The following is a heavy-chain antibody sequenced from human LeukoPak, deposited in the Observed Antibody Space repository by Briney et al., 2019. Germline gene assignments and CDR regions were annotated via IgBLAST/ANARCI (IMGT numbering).Heavy chain of an antibody. Sequence: PSETLSLTCTVSGGSISSSSYYWGWIRQPPGKGLEWIGSIYYSGSTYYNPSLKSRVTISVDTSKNQFSLKLSSVTAADTAVYYCARGGRQVPYYFDYWGQGTLVTVSS. CDR3: ARGGRQVPYYFDY. D-gene: IGHD6-19*01. CDR2: IYYSGST. V-gene: IGHV4-39*07. J-gene: IGHJ4*02. CDR1: GGSISSSSYY.